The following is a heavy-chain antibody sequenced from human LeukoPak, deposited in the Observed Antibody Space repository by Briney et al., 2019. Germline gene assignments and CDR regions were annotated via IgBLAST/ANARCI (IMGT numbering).Heavy chain of an antibody. Sequence: GGSLRLSCAASGFTFSSYSMNWIRQAPGKGLEWVSYISSGSSTIYYADSVKGRFTISRDNAKNSLYLQMNSLRAEDTAVYYCARDPPAIVTAVDAFDIWGQGTMVTVSS. D-gene: IGHD5-18*01. CDR1: GFTFSSYS. J-gene: IGHJ3*02. CDR2: ISSGSSTI. CDR3: ARDPPAIVTAVDAFDI. V-gene: IGHV3-48*04.